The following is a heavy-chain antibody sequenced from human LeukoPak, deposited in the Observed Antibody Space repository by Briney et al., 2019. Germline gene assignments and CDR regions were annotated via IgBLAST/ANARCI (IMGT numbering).Heavy chain of an antibody. D-gene: IGHD6-19*01. V-gene: IGHV1-2*06. CDR2: INPNSGGT. J-gene: IGHJ4*02. Sequence: VASVKVSCKASGYTFTSYYMHWVRQAPGQGLEWMGRINPNSGGTNYAQKFQGRVTMTRDTSISTAYMELSRLRSDDTAVYYCARLIPGYSSGWYDYWGQGTLVTVSS. CDR1: GYTFTSYY. CDR3: ARLIPGYSSGWYDY.